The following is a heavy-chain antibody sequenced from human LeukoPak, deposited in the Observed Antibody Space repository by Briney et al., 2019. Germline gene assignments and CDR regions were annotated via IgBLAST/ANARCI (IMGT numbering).Heavy chain of an antibody. D-gene: IGHD5-12*01. CDR1: GGTFSSYA. V-gene: IGHV1-69*06. CDR3: ARAEPRGYSGYDPLPCYFDY. Sequence: ASVKVSCKASGGTFSSYAISWVRQAPGQGLEWMGGIIPMFGTANYAQKFQGRVTITADKSTSTAYMELSSLRSEDTAVYYCARAEPRGYSGYDPLPCYFDYWGQGTLVTVSS. CDR2: IIPMFGTA. J-gene: IGHJ4*02.